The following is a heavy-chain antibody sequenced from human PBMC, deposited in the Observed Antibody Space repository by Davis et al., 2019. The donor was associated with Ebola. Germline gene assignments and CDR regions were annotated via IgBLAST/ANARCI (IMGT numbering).Heavy chain of an antibody. CDR2: INYSGST. V-gene: IGHV4-34*01. CDR3: ARVQSYYGSGSYDY. CDR1: GESFSGYF. D-gene: IGHD3-10*01. J-gene: IGHJ4*02. Sequence: MPSETLSLICAVEGESFSGYFWSWIRQSPEKGLEWVGQINYSGSTVYNPSLKSRVSISIDIIKKQIFLKLTSVTAADTAVYYCARVQSYYGSGSYDYWGRGILVTVSS.